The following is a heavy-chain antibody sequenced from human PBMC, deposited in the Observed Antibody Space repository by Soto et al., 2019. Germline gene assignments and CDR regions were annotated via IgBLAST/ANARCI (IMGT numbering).Heavy chain of an antibody. CDR3: ARGGGYCSGGSCYPDYYMDV. J-gene: IGHJ6*03. CDR1: GFTFSSYS. D-gene: IGHD2-15*01. Sequence: GGSLRLSCAASGFTFSSYSMNWVRQAPGKGLEWVSSISSSSSYIYYADSVKGRFTISRDNAKNSLYLQMNSLRAEDTAVYYCARGGGYCSGGSCYPDYYMDVWGKGTTVTV. V-gene: IGHV3-21*01. CDR2: ISSSSSYI.